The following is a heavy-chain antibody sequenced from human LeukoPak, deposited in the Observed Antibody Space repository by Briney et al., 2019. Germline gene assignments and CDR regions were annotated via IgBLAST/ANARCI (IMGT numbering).Heavy chain of an antibody. CDR2: IHYSGST. CDR3: ARHSRPTVTRYNWFDP. D-gene: IGHD4-17*01. Sequence: TSETLSLTCTVSGGSITSSTYYWGCIRQPPGKGLEWIASIHYSGSTNYNPSLKSRVTMSVDTSKNQFSLKLSSVTAADTAVYYCARHSRPTVTRYNWFDPWGQGTLVTVSS. V-gene: IGHV4-39*07. J-gene: IGHJ5*02. CDR1: GGSITSSTYY.